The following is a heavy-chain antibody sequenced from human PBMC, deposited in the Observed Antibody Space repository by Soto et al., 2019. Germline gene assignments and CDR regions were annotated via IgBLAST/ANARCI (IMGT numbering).Heavy chain of an antibody. CDR1: GFTSTRYS. D-gene: IGHD4-17*01. CDR2: ISSTTNYI. J-gene: IGHJ4*02. CDR3: ARESDYLTTNFSY. Sequence: PGGSLRVSCAASGFTSTRYSMNWVRQAPGKGLEWASSISSTTNYIYYGDSMKDRFTISRDNGKYSLHLELHSLSAEDTAVYYRARESDYLTTNFSYCGQGTLVTDSS. V-gene: IGHV3-21*06.